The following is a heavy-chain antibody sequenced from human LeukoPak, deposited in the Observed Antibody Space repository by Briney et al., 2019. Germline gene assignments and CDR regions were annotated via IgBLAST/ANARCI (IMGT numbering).Heavy chain of an antibody. Sequence: ASVKVSCKASGYTFTGYYMHWVRQAPGQGLEWMGWINPNSGGTNYAQKFQGRVTMTRDTSISTAHMELSRLRSDDTAVYYCARECRLYGSGSYYYYYGMDVWGQGTTVTVSS. CDR2: INPNSGGT. V-gene: IGHV1-2*02. CDR3: ARECRLYGSGSYYYYYGMDV. J-gene: IGHJ6*02. CDR1: GYTFTGYY. D-gene: IGHD3-10*01.